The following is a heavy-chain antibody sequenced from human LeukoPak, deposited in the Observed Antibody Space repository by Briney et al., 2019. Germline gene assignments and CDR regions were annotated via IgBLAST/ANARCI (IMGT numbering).Heavy chain of an antibody. J-gene: IGHJ4*02. D-gene: IGHD6-19*01. CDR1: GFTFSSYS. Sequence: GGSLRLSCAASGFTFSSYSMNWVRQAPGKGLEWVSSISSSSSYVYYADSVKGRFTISRDNAKNSLYLQMNSLRAEDTAVYYCARDSVAGTIFDYWGQGTLVTVSS. CDR2: ISSSSSYV. V-gene: IGHV3-21*01. CDR3: ARDSVAGTIFDY.